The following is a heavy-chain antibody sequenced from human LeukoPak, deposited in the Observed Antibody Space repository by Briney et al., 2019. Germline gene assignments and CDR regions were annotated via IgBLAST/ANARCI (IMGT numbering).Heavy chain of an antibody. D-gene: IGHD6-19*01. CDR3: ARNRIAVAGRGPYFDY. CDR1: AGSTISSYY. J-gene: IGHJ4*02. CDR2: IYHSGST. Sequence: SGDPSRPSSVSAGSTISSYYWGWIRQSPGKGLEWIGCIYHSGSTNYNPSLMSRVTISVDTSNNQFSLKLSAVTAADTAVYYCARNRIAVAGRGPYFDYWGQGTLVTVSS. V-gene: IGHV4-38-2*01.